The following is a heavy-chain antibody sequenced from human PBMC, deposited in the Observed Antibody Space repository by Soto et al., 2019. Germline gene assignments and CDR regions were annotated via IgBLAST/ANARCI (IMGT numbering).Heavy chain of an antibody. V-gene: IGHV3-23*01. Sequence: GGSLRLSCAASGFSFIDYAINWVRQVPGRGLEYVAGIGGRGGNAFYADSMKGRFSISRDNSKNTVYLHMHNLRVDDSAMYYCAKARHSGDFAGSYDSWGQGTTVTVSS. CDR3: AKARHSGDFAGSYDS. CDR1: GFSFIDYA. D-gene: IGHD2-21*02. J-gene: IGHJ6*02. CDR2: IGGRGGNA.